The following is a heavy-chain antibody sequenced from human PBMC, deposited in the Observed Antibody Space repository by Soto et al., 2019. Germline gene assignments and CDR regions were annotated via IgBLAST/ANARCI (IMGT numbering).Heavy chain of an antibody. J-gene: IGHJ6*02. D-gene: IGHD1-26*01. CDR3: AIRDQVSGSYPGLDYYYYYGMDV. CDR1: GFTFSSYA. V-gene: IGHV3-30-3*01. CDR2: ISYDGSNK. Sequence: QVQLVESGGGVVQPGRSLRLSCAASGFTFSSYAMHWVRQAPGKGLEWVAVISYDGSNKYYADSVKGRFTISRDNSKNPLYLQMNSLRAEDTAVYYCAIRDQVSGSYPGLDYYYYYGMDVWGQGTTVTVSS.